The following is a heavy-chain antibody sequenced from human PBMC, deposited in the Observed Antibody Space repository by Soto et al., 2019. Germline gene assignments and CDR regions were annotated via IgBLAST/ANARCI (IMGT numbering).Heavy chain of an antibody. CDR3: AAPARGDFDY. CDR1: GASIGTNNW. V-gene: IGHV4-4*02. J-gene: IGHJ4*02. Sequence: SETLSLTCAVSGASIGTNNWWSWVRQPPGKGLEWIGEVYHSGTTNYNASLKSRVTISIDKSKNQFSLTLTSMTAADTALYYCAAPARGDFDYWGQGTLVTVSS. D-gene: IGHD2-2*01. CDR2: VYHSGTT.